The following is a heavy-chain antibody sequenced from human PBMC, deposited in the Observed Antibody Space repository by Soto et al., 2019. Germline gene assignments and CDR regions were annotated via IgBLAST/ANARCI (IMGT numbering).Heavy chain of an antibody. V-gene: IGHV1-8*01. D-gene: IGHD4-4*01. J-gene: IGHJ4*02. CDR3: ARVRLTVTTPTFDY. CDR1: GYTFTSYD. CDR2: MNPNSGNT. Sequence: GASVKVSCKASGYTFTSYDINWVRQATGQGLEWMGWMNPNSGNTGYAQKFQGRVTMTRNTSISTAYMELSSLRSEDTAVYYCARVRLTVTTPTFDYWGQGTLVTVSS.